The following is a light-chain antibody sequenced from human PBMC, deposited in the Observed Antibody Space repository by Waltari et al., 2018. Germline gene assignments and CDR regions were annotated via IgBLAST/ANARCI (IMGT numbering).Light chain of an antibody. CDR1: QSLLHSNGYND. CDR2: LGS. CDR3: MQALQTPWA. Sequence: DIVMTQSPLSLPVTPGEPASISCRSSQSLLHSNGYNDLDCYLQKPGQSPQLLIYLGSNRASGVPDRFSGSGSGTDFTLKISRVEAEDVGVYYCMQALQTPWAFGPGTKVDIK. J-gene: IGKJ3*01. V-gene: IGKV2-28*01.